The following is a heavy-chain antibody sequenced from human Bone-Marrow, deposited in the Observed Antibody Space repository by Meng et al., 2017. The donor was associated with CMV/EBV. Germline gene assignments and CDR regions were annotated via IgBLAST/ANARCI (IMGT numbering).Heavy chain of an antibody. D-gene: IGHD4-11*01. Sequence: GGSLRLSCAASGFTFDYYGMHWVRQTPGTGLEWVAFIRHDGSGKYYGDSVKGRFIISRDNAKNSLYLQMNSLRAEDTAVYYCARAGQYSNYEDQYWGQGNLVNVHS. V-gene: IGHV3-30*02. CDR3: ARAGQYSNYEDQY. CDR2: IRHDGSGK. CDR1: GFTFDYYG. J-gene: IGHJ4*02.